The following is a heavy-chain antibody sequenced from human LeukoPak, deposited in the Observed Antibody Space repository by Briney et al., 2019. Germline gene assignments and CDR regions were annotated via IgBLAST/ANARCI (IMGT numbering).Heavy chain of an antibody. D-gene: IGHD3-22*01. CDR1: GFTFSSYA. Sequence: GRSLRLSCAASGFTFSSYAMHRVRQAPGKGLEWVAVISYDGSNKYYADSVKGRFTISRDNSKNTLYLQMNSLRAEDTAVYYCARDGGAMIVVVTHFDYWGQGTLVTVSS. J-gene: IGHJ4*02. CDR3: ARDGGAMIVVVTHFDY. CDR2: ISYDGSNK. V-gene: IGHV3-30-3*01.